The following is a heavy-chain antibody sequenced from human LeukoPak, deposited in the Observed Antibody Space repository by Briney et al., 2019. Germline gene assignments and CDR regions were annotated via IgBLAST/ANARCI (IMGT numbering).Heavy chain of an antibody. CDR1: GVTFNIYS. CDR2: ISSGGSTT. J-gene: IGHJ4*01. D-gene: IGHD2-2*01. V-gene: IGHV3-48*02. CDR3: ARGDACSNTTCYPLSCFDS. Sequence: PGGSLRLSCSASGVTFNIYSMNWGRQAPGEGLEWVAYISSGGSTTYYGDSVRGRFTISRDNAKNSLYLQMNSLSNEDTAVYYCARGDACSNTTCYPLSCFDSWGHGTLVTVSS.